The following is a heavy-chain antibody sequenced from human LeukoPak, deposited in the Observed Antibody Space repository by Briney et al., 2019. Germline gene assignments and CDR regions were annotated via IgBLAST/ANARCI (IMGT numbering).Heavy chain of an antibody. CDR3: ARPSYSSSSLGY. J-gene: IGHJ4*02. CDR1: GGSISSSSYY. D-gene: IGHD6-6*01. Sequence: SETLSLTCTVSGGSISSSSYYWGWIRQPPGKGLEWIGSIYYSGSTYYNPSLKSRVTISVDTSKNQFSLKLRSVTAADTAVYYCARPSYSSSSLGYWGQGTLVTVSS. CDR2: IYYSGST. V-gene: IGHV4-39*01.